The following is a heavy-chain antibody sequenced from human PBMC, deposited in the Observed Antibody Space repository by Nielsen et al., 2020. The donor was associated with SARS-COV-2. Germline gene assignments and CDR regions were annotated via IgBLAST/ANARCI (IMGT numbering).Heavy chain of an antibody. J-gene: IGHJ4*02. CDR2: INPSGGNT. V-gene: IGHV1-46*01. D-gene: IGHD2-15*01. CDR3: ARGRRRDECSGGSCYYDY. Sequence: WVRQAPGQGLEWMGIINPSGGNTSYAQKFQGRVTMTRDTSTSTVYMELSSLRSEDTAVYYCARGRRRDECSGGSCYYDYWGQGTLVTVSS.